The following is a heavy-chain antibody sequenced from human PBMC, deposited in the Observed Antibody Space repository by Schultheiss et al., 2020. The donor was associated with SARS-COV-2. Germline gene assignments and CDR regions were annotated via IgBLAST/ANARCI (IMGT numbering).Heavy chain of an antibody. J-gene: IGHJ4*02. Sequence: GGSLRLSCAASGFTFSSYWMSWVRQAPGKGLEWVSAISGSGGSTYYADSVKGRFTISRDNSKNTLYLQMNSLRAEDTAVYYCAKTWGIAVAGTLDYWGQGTLVTVSS. CDR1: GFTFSSYW. D-gene: IGHD6-19*01. CDR3: AKTWGIAVAGTLDY. CDR2: ISGSGGST. V-gene: IGHV3-23*01.